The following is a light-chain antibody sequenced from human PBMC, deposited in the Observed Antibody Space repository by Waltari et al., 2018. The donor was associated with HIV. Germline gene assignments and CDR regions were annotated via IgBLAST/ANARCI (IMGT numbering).Light chain of an antibody. CDR3: CSYAGSDIL. CDR2: DVS. CDR1: SSDLGAYNS. V-gene: IGLV2-23*02. J-gene: IGLJ2*01. Sequence: QSALTQPASVSESPGQSITISCTGTSSDLGAYNSVSWYQQHPGKAPKLILYDVSQRPAGVSNRFSGSKSGNTASLTISGLQTEDEADYFCCSYAGSDILFGGGTKLTVL.